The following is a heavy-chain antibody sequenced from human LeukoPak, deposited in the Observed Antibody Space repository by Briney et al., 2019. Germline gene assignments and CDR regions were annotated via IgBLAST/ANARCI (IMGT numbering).Heavy chain of an antibody. CDR1: GYTFTSYG. D-gene: IGHD2-2*01. CDR2: INTNTGNP. V-gene: IGHV7-4-1*02. Sequence: ASVKVSCKASGYTFTSYGISWVRQAPGQGLEWMGWINTNTGNPTYAQGFTGRFVFSLDTSVSTAYLQISSLKAEDTAVYFCAKQGPGHCGSTSCYGVDYWGQGTLVTVSS. J-gene: IGHJ4*02. CDR3: AKQGPGHCGSTSCYGVDY.